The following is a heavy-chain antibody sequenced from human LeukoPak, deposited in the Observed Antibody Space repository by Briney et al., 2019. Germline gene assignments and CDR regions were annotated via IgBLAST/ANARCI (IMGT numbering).Heavy chain of an antibody. CDR1: GFTFSSYT. Sequence: GGSLRLSCAASGFTFSSYTMNWVRQAPGKGLEWVSYITSSSSIMSYADSVKGRFTISRDNSGNTQYLQMNSLRAEDTAIYFCAKDLNYAFDYWGQGAVVTVSS. J-gene: IGHJ4*02. CDR2: ITSSSSIM. V-gene: IGHV3-48*01. CDR3: AKDLNYAFDY. D-gene: IGHD1-7*01.